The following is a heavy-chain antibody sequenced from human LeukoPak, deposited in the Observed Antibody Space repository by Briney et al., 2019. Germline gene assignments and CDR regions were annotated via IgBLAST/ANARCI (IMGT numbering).Heavy chain of an antibody. CDR2: IYYSGST. CDR1: GGSISSSSYY. CDR3: ARSVGAFDI. V-gene: IGHV4-39*01. D-gene: IGHD1-26*01. Sequence: PSETLSLTCTVSGGSISSSSYYWGWIRRPPGKGLEWIGSIYYSGSTYYNPSLKSRVTISVDTSKNQSSLKLSSVTAADTAVYYCARSVGAFDIWGQGTMVTVSS. J-gene: IGHJ3*02.